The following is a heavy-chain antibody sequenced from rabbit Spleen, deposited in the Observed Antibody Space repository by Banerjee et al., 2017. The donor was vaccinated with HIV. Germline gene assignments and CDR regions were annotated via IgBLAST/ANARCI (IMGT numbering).Heavy chain of an antibody. Sequence: QEQLVESGGGLVQPEGSLTLTCTASGIDFSSNSMCWVRQAPGKGPEWIACIYNADGSTYYATWAKGRFTISKTSSTTVTLQMTSLTAADRATYFCARGGSDYYLTHLYLWGQGTLVTVS. D-gene: IGHD1-1*01. V-gene: IGHV1S47*01. J-gene: IGHJ3*01. CDR3: ARGGSDYYLTHLYL. CDR2: IYNADGST. CDR1: GIDFSSNS.